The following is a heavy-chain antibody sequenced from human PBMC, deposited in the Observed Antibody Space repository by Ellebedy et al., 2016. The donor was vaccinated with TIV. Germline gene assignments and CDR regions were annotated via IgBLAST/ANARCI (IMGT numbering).Heavy chain of an antibody. CDR3: AKDIFIAAAGQPNAFDI. J-gene: IGHJ3*02. V-gene: IGHV3-23*01. Sequence: GGSLRLXXAASGFTFSSYAMSWVRQAPGKGLEWVSAISGSGGSTYYADSVKGRFTISRDNSKNTLYLQMNSLRAEDTAVYYCAKDIFIAAAGQPNAFDIWGQGTMVTVSS. D-gene: IGHD6-13*01. CDR1: GFTFSSYA. CDR2: ISGSGGST.